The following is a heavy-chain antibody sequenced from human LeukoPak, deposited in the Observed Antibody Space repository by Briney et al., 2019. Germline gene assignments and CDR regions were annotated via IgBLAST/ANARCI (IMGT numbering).Heavy chain of an antibody. J-gene: IGHJ4*02. CDR1: GGSISSSNW. CDR3: ARADSGTWYPRGLHFDY. V-gene: IGHV4-4*02. CDR2: IYHSGST. Sequence: PSETLSLTCAVSGGSISSSNWWSWVRQPPGKGLEWIGEIYHSGSTNYNPSLKSRVTISVDKSKNQFSLKLSSVTAADTAVYYCARADSGTWYPRGLHFDYWGQGTPVTVSS. D-gene: IGHD6-13*01.